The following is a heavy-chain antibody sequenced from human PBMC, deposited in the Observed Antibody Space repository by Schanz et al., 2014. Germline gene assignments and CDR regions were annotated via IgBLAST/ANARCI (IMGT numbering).Heavy chain of an antibody. CDR1: GFTFSSYS. D-gene: IGHD2-2*01. CDR3: ARMPGPALN. J-gene: IGHJ4*02. V-gene: IGHV3-30*02. CDR2: IRFDASAK. Sequence: QVQLVESGGGVVQPGGSLRLSCAASGFTFSSYSMHWVRQAPGKGLEWVAYIRFDASAKYYGDSVEGRFTISRDNAKNTLYLQMNSLRPEDTAIYYCARMPGPALNWGQGTLVTVSS.